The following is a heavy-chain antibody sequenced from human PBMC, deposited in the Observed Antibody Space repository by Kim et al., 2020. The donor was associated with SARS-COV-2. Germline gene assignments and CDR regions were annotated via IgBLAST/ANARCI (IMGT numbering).Heavy chain of an antibody. J-gene: IGHJ4*02. CDR2: IIPIFGTA. CDR1: GGTFSSYA. V-gene: IGHV1-69*13. CDR3: ARETAVAGSFDY. D-gene: IGHD6-19*01. Sequence: SVKVSCKASGGTFSSYAISWVRQAPGQGLEWMGGIIPIFGTANYAQKFQGRVTITADESTITAYMELSSLRSEDTAVYYCARETAVAGSFDYWGQGTLVTVSS.